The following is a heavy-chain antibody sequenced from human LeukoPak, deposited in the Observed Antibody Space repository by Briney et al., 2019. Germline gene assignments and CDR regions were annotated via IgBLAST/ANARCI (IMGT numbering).Heavy chain of an antibody. CDR1: GFTFSSYA. CDR2: ISSNGGST. D-gene: IGHD1-26*01. J-gene: IGHJ4*02. V-gene: IGHV3-64*01. Sequence: GGSLRLSCAASGFTFSSYAMHWVRQAPGKGLEYVSAISSNGGSTYYANSVKGRFTISRDNSKNTLYLQMGSLRAEDMAVYYCARGSGSYRSYYLDYGGQGTRVTASS. CDR3: ARGSGSYRSYYLDY.